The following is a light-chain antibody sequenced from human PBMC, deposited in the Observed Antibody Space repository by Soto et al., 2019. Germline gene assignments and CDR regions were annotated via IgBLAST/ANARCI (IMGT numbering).Light chain of an antibody. V-gene: IGKV3-20*01. CDR2: GAS. Sequence: EIVLTQSPGTLSLSPGERATLSCRASQTVGSNLAWFQYRPGQAPRLLIYGASNRATGIPDRFSGSGSGTDFTLTISRLEPEDFAVYYCQQYGSSGTFGQGTKVDIK. CDR3: QQYGSSGT. J-gene: IGKJ1*01. CDR1: QTVGSN.